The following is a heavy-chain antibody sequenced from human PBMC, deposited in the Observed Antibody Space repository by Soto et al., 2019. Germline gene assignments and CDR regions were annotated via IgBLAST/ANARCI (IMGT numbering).Heavy chain of an antibody. D-gene: IGHD4-17*01. CDR3: AKHLYGDLRTYYDYMDV. J-gene: IGHJ6*03. Sequence: GGSLRLSCAASGFTFSSYAMSWVRQAPGKGLEWVSAISGSGGSTYYTDSVKGRFTISRDNSKNTLYLQMNSLRAEDTAVYYCAKHLYGDLRTYYDYMDVWGKGTTVTVSS. CDR2: ISGSGGST. CDR1: GFTFSSYA. V-gene: IGHV3-23*01.